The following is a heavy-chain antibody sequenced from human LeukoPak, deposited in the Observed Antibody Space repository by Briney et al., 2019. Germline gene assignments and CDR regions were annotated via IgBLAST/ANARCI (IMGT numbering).Heavy chain of an antibody. D-gene: IGHD6-19*01. CDR3: AGGLGWLADK. Sequence: GGSLSLSCAASGFTFSSHWINWVWQAPRKGLGWVAIIKQDGNDKYYVDSVKGRFTISRDNDKNSLHLQMSGLRAEDTAVYYCAGGLGWLADKWGQGTLVTVSS. CDR2: IKQDGNDK. CDR1: GFTFSSHW. J-gene: IGHJ4*02. V-gene: IGHV3-7*01.